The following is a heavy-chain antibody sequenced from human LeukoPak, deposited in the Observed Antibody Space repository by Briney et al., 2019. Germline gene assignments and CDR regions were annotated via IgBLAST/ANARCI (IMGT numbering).Heavy chain of an antibody. Sequence: TETLSLTCTVSGGSISSSSYYWGWIRQPPGKGLEWIGSIYYSGSTYYNPSLKSRVTISVDTSKNQFSLKLSSVTAADTAVYYCAVYQELGAFDIWGQGTMVTVSS. CDR1: GGSISSSSYY. D-gene: IGHD3-10*01. J-gene: IGHJ3*02. V-gene: IGHV4-39*01. CDR3: AVYQELGAFDI. CDR2: IYYSGST.